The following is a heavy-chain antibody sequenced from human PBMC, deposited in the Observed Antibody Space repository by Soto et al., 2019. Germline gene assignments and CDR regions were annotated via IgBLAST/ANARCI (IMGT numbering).Heavy chain of an antibody. Sequence: QVQLVQSGAEVKKPGSSVKVSCKASGGTFSSYAISWVRQAPGQGLEWMGGIIPIFGTANYAQKFQGRVTITADESTSTDYMELSSLRSEDTAVYYCARDEYYGSGSYYNWFDPWGQGTLVTVSS. CDR3: ARDEYYGSGSYYNWFDP. J-gene: IGHJ5*02. D-gene: IGHD3-10*01. CDR1: GGTFSSYA. V-gene: IGHV1-69*01. CDR2: IIPIFGTA.